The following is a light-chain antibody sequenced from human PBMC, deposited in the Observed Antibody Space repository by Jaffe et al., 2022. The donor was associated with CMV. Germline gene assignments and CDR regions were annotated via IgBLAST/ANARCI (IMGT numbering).Light chain of an antibody. CDR1: QGIRND. CDR2: TAS. Sequence: DIQMTQSPSSLSASVGDSVTISCRASQGIRNDLDWYQQQPGRAPKLLIYTASNLQSGVPSRFSGSGSGTVFTLTISSLQPEDVATYYCLQHDTLFTFGPGTKVDLK. V-gene: IGKV1-17*01. CDR3: LQHDTLFT. J-gene: IGKJ3*01.